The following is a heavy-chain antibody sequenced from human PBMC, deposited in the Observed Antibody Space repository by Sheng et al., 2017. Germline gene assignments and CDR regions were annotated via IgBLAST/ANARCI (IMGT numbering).Heavy chain of an antibody. CDR1: GFSLSKHW. Sequence: EVQLVESGGGSVQSGGSLRLSCAASGFSLSKHWMHWVRQGPGKGLVWVSGINRDGSDTRYRDSVKGRFTISRDNAKNTLYLQMNSLRAEDTAVYYCARDFYERGPWGREPWSPSPQ. V-gene: IGHV3-74*01. D-gene: IGHD3-22*01. CDR2: INRDGSDT. J-gene: IGHJ5*02. CDR3: ARDFYERGP.